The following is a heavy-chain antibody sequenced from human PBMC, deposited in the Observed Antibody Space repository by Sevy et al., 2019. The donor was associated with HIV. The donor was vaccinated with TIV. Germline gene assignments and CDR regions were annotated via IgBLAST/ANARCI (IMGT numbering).Heavy chain of an antibody. J-gene: IGHJ4*02. Sequence: GGSLRLSCTASGFPFSSYEMNWVRQAPGKGLGGVSYITNIVSTKYYSDSVKGRLTISRDNAKNSLYLQMNNLRAEDTAVYYCARDLPPSATTVAHFDYWGRGTLVTVSS. D-gene: IGHD4-17*01. CDR1: GFPFSSYE. V-gene: IGHV3-48*03. CDR2: ITNIVSTK. CDR3: ARDLPPSATTVAHFDY.